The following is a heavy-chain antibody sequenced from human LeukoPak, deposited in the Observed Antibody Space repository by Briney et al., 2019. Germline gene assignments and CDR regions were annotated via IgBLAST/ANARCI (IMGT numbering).Heavy chain of an antibody. CDR3: ARGDRYCSGGSCYSGEYYYMDV. Sequence: SETLSLTCAVYGGSFSGYYWSWIRQPPGKGLEWIGEINHSGSTIYNPSLKSRVTISVDTSKNQFSLKLSSVTAADTAVYYCARGDRYCSGGSCYSGEYYYMDVWGKGTTVTVSS. CDR1: GGSFSGYY. D-gene: IGHD2-15*01. J-gene: IGHJ6*03. V-gene: IGHV4-34*01. CDR2: INHSGST.